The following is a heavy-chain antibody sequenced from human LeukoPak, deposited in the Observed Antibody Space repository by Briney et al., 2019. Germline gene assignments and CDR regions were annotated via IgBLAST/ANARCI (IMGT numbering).Heavy chain of an antibody. D-gene: IGHD3-10*01. CDR2: IYSGGST. CDR3: ARGTMVRRVINY. Sequence: GGSLRLSCAASGFTFSSNYMSWVRQAPGKGLEWVSVIYSGGSTYYADSVKGRFTISRDNSKNTLYLQMNSLRAEDTAVYYCARGTMVRRVINYWGQGTLVTVSS. V-gene: IGHV3-53*01. CDR1: GFTFSSNY. J-gene: IGHJ4*02.